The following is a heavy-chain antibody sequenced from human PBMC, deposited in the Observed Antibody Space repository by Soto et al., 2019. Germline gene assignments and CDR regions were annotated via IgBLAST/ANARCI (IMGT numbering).Heavy chain of an antibody. CDR2: ISGSGDST. CDR1: GFTFSSYA. Sequence: EVQLLESGGGLVQPGGSLRLSCAASGFTFSSYAMSWVRQAPGKGLERVSIISGSGDSTYYADSVKGRFTISRDNSKNTLYLQMNSLRAEDTAVYYCAKRGSVTFFDSWGQGTLVTVSS. D-gene: IGHD3-10*01. V-gene: IGHV3-23*01. CDR3: AKRGSVTFFDS. J-gene: IGHJ4*02.